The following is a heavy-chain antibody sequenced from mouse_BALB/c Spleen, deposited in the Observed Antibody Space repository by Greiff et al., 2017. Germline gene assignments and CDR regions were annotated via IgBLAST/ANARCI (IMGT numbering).Heavy chain of an antibody. CDR2: ISYSGST. D-gene: IGHD2-14*01. Sequence: EVKLQESGPGLVKPSQSLSLTCTVTGYSITSDYAWNWIRQFPGNKLEWMGYISYSGSTSYNPSLKSRISITRDTSKNQFFLQLNSVTTEDTATYYCARRRYRYDGAMDYWGQGTSVTVSS. J-gene: IGHJ4*01. CDR3: ARRRYRYDGAMDY. V-gene: IGHV3-2*02. CDR1: GYSITSDYA.